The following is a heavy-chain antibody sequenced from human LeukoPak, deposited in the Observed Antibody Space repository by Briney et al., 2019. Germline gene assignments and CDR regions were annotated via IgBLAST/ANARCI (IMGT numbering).Heavy chain of an antibody. CDR3: ARDVSGWTGCFDC. CDR2: IDNSGNYI. V-gene: IGHV3-21*01. CDR1: AFTFNTFD. Sequence: PGGSLRLSCSVSAFTFNTFDNFAMNWVRQAPGKGLEWVSSIDNSGNYIYYGDSVKGRFTISRDKAKNSLYLQMNSLRAEDTAVYYCARDVSGWTGCFDCWGQGTVVTVSS. D-gene: IGHD6-19*01. J-gene: IGHJ4*02.